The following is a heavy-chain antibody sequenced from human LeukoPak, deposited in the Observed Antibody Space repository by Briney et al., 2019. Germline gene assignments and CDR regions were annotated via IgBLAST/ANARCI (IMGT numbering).Heavy chain of an antibody. CDR3: ARFSSAAAGEFDP. J-gene: IGHJ5*02. CDR2: IYYSGST. D-gene: IGHD6-13*01. Sequence: PSETLSLTCTVSGGSVSSYYWSWIRQPPGKGLEWIGYIYYSGSTYYSPSLKSRVTISVDTSNNQFSLKLRTVTAADTAVYYCARFSSAAAGEFDPWGQGTLVTVSS. V-gene: IGHV4-59*02. CDR1: GGSVSSYY.